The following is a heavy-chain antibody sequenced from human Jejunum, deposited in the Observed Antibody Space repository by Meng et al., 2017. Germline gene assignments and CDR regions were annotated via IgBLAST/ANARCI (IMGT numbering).Heavy chain of an antibody. V-gene: IGHV4-59*01. CDR3: ARDTWIGVGQKYFYGLDV. J-gene: IGHJ6*02. CDR2: IYDSGNT. D-gene: IGHD3-3*01. Sequence: SETLSLTCTVSGGFINGYFWNWIRQPPGKALEWIGYIYDSGNTNYSPSLKSRATISLDASKNQFSLKLSSVTTADTAVYYCARDTWIGVGQKYFYGLDVWGQETTVTVSS. CDR1: GGFINGYF.